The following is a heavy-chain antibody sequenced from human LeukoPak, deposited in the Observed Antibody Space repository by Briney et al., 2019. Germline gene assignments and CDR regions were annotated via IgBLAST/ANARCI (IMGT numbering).Heavy chain of an antibody. CDR2: IYSGGST. V-gene: IGHV3-53*01. J-gene: IGHJ4*02. CDR1: GFTVSSNY. D-gene: IGHD5-18*01. Sequence: GGSLRLSCAASGFTVSSNYMSWVRQAPGKGLEWVSVIYSGGSTYYADSVKGRFTISRDNSKNTLYLQMNSLRAEDTAVYYCARGYSYGSRIPDYWGQGTLVTVSS. CDR3: ARGYSYGSRIPDY.